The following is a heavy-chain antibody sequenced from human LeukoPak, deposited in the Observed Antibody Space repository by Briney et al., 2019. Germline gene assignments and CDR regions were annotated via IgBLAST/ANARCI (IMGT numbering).Heavy chain of an antibody. Sequence: GGSLRLSCAASGFTFDDYAMHWVRQAPGKGLEWVSLISRNGGSTYYADSVKGRFTISRDDSKNSLYLQMNRLRTEDTALYYCAKGRIQLWFPALDYWGQGTLVTVSS. D-gene: IGHD5-18*01. CDR2: ISRNGGST. V-gene: IGHV3-43*02. CDR1: GFTFDDYA. CDR3: AKGRIQLWFPALDY. J-gene: IGHJ4*02.